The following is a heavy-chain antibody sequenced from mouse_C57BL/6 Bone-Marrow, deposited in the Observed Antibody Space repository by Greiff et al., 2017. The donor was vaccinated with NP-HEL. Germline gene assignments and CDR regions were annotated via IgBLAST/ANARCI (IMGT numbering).Heavy chain of an antibody. J-gene: IGHJ1*03. CDR2: INPSSGYT. D-gene: IGHD1-1*01. CDR3: ARSLLLPRYFDV. Sequence: VQLQQSGAELAKPGASVKLSCKASGYTFTSYWMHWVKQRPGQGLEWIGYINPSSGYTTYNQKFKDKATLTADKSSSTAYMQRSSLTYEDSAVYYCARSLLLPRYFDVWGTGTTVTVSS. CDR1: GYTFTSYW. V-gene: IGHV1-7*01.